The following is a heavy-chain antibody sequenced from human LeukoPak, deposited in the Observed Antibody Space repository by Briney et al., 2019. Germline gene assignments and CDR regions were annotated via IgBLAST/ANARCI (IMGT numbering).Heavy chain of an antibody. J-gene: IGHJ4*02. Sequence: PGRSLRLSCAASGFTFDDYAMHWVRQAPGKGLEWVSGISWNSGSIGYADSVKGRFTISRDNAKNSLYLQMNSLRAEDTALYYCAATILGVVTGHFDYWGQGTLVTVSS. D-gene: IGHD3-3*01. CDR1: GFTFDDYA. V-gene: IGHV3-9*01. CDR2: ISWNSGSI. CDR3: AATILGVVTGHFDY.